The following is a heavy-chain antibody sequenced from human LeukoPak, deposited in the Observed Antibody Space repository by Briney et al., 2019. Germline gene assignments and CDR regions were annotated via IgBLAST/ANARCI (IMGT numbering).Heavy chain of an antibody. CDR1: GFTSSSYW. Sequence: GGSLRLSCAASGFTSSSYWMRWVRQAPGKGLEWVAKIKEDGSEKYYVDSVKGRFTISRDNAKNSLYLQMNSLRAEDTAVYYCARDDCSSISCYHNWFDPWGQGTLVTVSS. J-gene: IGHJ5*02. D-gene: IGHD2-2*01. V-gene: IGHV3-7*01. CDR3: ARDDCSSISCYHNWFDP. CDR2: IKEDGSEK.